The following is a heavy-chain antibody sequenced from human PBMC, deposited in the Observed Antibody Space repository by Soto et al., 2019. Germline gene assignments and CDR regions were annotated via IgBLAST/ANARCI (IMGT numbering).Heavy chain of an antibody. V-gene: IGHV3-11*01. CDR1: RLTFSDYY. Sequence: QPQLVESGGGLVKPGGSLRLSCAASRLTFSDYYMGWIRQAPGKGLEWISYISGSGGTTYYADSVKGRFTISGDNAKNSLYLHMNSLRVEDTAIYYCARDPEPQYYFDSWGQGTPVTVSS. J-gene: IGHJ4*02. CDR2: ISGSGGTT. CDR3: ARDPEPQYYFDS.